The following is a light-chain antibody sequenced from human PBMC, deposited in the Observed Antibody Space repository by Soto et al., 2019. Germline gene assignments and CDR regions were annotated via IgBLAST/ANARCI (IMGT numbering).Light chain of an antibody. CDR2: AAS. J-gene: IGKJ1*01. CDR3: QQSYSTTWT. CDR1: QSMSRY. V-gene: IGKV1-39*01. Sequence: DIQMTQSPSSLSASVGDRVRITCRASQSMSRYLNWYQQKQGKAPKLLIYAASSLQSGVPSRFSGSGSGTDCTLTISSLKKEDFSTYYCQQSYSTTWTFGQGTKVDIK.